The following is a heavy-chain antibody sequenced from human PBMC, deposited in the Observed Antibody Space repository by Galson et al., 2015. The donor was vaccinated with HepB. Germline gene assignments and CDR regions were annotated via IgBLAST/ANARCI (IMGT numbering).Heavy chain of an antibody. D-gene: IGHD1-1*01. CDR1: GFTFSDYW. V-gene: IGHV3-7*04. J-gene: IGHJ6*02. CDR2: INQDGTEK. Sequence: SLRLSCATSGFTFSDYWMTWVRQAPGKGLEWVANINQDGTEKHSVDSVKGRFTISRDNAKNSLYLQMNSLRAEDTAVYYCARVRETGMLYYYYYYHVDVWGQGTTVTVSS. CDR3: ARVRETGMLYYYYYYHVDV.